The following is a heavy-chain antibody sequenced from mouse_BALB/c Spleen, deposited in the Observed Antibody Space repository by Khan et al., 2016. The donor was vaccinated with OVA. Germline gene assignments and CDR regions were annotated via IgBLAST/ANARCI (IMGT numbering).Heavy chain of an antibody. Sequence: QIQLVQSGPELKKPGETVKISCKASGYTFTNNGMNWVKQAPGKGLKWMGWINTYTGEPTYAGDFKVRFAFSLETSANTAYLQINNLKNEDTATYFCARVGYAGTMDFWGQGTSVTVSS. J-gene: IGHJ4*01. CDR3: ARVGYAGTMDF. V-gene: IGHV9-3-1*01. CDR2: INTYTGEP. CDR1: GYTFTNNG. D-gene: IGHD4-1*01.